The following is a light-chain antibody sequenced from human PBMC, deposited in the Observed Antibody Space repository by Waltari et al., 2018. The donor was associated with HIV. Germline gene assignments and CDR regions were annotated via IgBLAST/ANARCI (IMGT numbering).Light chain of an antibody. CDR1: RGHVGGYDY. CDR2: GIT. Sequence: QSALTQPPPVSGSPGQSVTISCTSTRGHVGGYDYVSWYQQHPGKAPRLMIYGITKRPAGVPDRFSGSKSGNTASLTISGLQAEDEADYYCCSYTGTYTSVVFGGGTKLTVL. V-gene: IGLV2-11*01. CDR3: CSYTGTYTSVV. J-gene: IGLJ2*01.